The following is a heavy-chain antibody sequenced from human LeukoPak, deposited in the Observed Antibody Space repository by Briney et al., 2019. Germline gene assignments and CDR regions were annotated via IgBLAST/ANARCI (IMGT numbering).Heavy chain of an antibody. V-gene: IGHV3-15*01. CDR2: IKSKADGGTP. Sequence: GSLRLSCAASGFIFRNAWMSWVRQAPGKGLEWVGHIKSKADGGTPDYSAPVKGRFTISRDDSKNTLYLQMNSLKTEDTAVYYCNTARRTEDRWGQGTLVTVSS. J-gene: IGHJ5*02. CDR3: NTARRTEDR. CDR1: GFIFRNAW. D-gene: IGHD2-8*02.